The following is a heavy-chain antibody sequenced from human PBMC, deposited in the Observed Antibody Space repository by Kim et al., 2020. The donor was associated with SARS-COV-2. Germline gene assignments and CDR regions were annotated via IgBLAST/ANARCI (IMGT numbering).Heavy chain of an antibody. Sequence: GGSLRLSCAASGFTVSSYYMNWVRQAPGKGLEWVSDIYSSGSTNYEDSAKSGFIIFSDNNNNTSHLQMISSLGDDKAVYYYSGDEPGVATAPEGCYCGQG. CDR3: SGDEPGVATAPEGCY. CDR2: IYSSGST. V-gene: IGHV3-66*01. D-gene: IGHD2-15*01. J-gene: IGHJ4*02. CDR1: GFTVSSYY.